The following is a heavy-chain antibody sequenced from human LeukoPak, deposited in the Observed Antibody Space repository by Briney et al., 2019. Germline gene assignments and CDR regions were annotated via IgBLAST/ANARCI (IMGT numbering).Heavy chain of an antibody. V-gene: IGHV3-73*01. CDR2: VRRKGDSYAT. CDR3: RHFYDSSAGDY. CDR1: GFTLSGSP. D-gene: IGHD3-22*01. Sequence: GGSLRLSCAASGFTLSGSPMHWVRQASGRGLEWVGLVRRKGDSYATAYAASVKGRFTISRDDSKNTAYLQMNSLKTEDTAVYYCRHFYDSSAGDYWGQGALVTVTS. J-gene: IGHJ4*02.